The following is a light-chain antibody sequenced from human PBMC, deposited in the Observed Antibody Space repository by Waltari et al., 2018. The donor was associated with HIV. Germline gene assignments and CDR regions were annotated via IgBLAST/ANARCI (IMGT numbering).Light chain of an antibody. CDR2: DDT. Sequence: SYVLTQPPSVSVAPGQTARLTCGGNNIASYSVHWYQQKPGQAPVLVVYDDTDRPSGIPERFSGSNSGNTATLTISRVEAGDEADYYCQVWDGSSDPGVFGSGTKVSVL. V-gene: IGLV3-21*02. J-gene: IGLJ1*01. CDR1: NIASYS. CDR3: QVWDGSSDPGV.